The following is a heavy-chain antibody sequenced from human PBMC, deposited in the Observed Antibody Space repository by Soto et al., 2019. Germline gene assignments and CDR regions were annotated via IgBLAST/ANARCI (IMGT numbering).Heavy chain of an antibody. Sequence: QVQLVQSGAEVKKPGASVKVSCKASGYTFTSYDINWVRQATVQGLEWMGWMNPNSGNTGYAQKFQGRVTMTRNTSISTAYMELSSLRCEDTAVYYCAGGNYDYYYYYGMDVWGQGTTVTVSS. CDR2: MNPNSGNT. D-gene: IGHD4-4*01. V-gene: IGHV1-8*01. CDR3: AGGNYDYYYYYGMDV. J-gene: IGHJ6*02. CDR1: GYTFTSYD.